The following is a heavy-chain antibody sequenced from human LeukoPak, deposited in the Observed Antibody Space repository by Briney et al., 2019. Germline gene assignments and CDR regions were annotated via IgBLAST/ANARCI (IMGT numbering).Heavy chain of an antibody. D-gene: IGHD6-6*01. CDR1: GYSFTSYC. Sequence: GASLKFSSKGSGYSFTSYCIVWVRQMPGKGLGWMGIIYHDDSDTSYNPSFQGQFAISADKSISTAYLQRSSLTASDTALYYCARHPARYSSSSSYYMEVWGKRATVTVSS. CDR2: IYHDDSDT. J-gene: IGHJ6*03. CDR3: ARHPARYSSSSSYYMEV. V-gene: IGHV5-51*01.